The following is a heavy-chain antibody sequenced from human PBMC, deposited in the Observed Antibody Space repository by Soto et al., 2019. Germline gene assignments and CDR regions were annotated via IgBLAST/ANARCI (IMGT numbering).Heavy chain of an antibody. D-gene: IGHD4-4*01. V-gene: IGHV3-11*01. CDR2: ISSSGSTI. J-gene: IGHJ6*02. Sequence: QVQLVESGGGLVKPGGSLRLSCAASGFTFSDYYMSWIRQAPGKGLEWVSYISSSGSTIHYADSVKGRFTIPRDNARNPPYMQMTSLRAADTAVYCCARATTGRYGMDVWGQGTTVTVSS. CDR3: ARATTGRYGMDV. CDR1: GFTFSDYY.